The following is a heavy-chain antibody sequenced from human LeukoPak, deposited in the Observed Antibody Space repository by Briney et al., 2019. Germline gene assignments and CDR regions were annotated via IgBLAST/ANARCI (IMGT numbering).Heavy chain of an antibody. CDR2: IYYSGST. CDR3: ARQGSRTQFDY. J-gene: IGHJ4*02. CDR1: GGSISTYY. D-gene: IGHD1-7*01. V-gene: IGHV4-59*08. Sequence: SETLSLTCTVSGGSISTYYWSWIRQPPGKGLEWIGYIYYSGSTNYNPPLKSRVTISTDTSKNQFSLKVNSVTAADTAVYYCARQGSRTQFDYWGQGTLVTVSS.